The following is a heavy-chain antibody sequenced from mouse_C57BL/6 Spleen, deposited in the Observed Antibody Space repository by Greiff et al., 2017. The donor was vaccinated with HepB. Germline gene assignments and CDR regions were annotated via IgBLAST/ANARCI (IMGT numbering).Heavy chain of an antibody. CDR3: AREGNWDGLDY. CDR2: ISDGGSYT. CDR1: GFTFSSYA. D-gene: IGHD4-1*01. J-gene: IGHJ2*01. V-gene: IGHV5-4*01. Sequence: EVKVVESGGGLVKPGGPLKLSCAASGFTFSSYAMSWVRQTPEKRLEWVATISDGGSYTYYPDNVKGRFTISRDNAKNNLYLQMSHLKSEDTAMYYCAREGNWDGLDYWGQGTTLTVSS.